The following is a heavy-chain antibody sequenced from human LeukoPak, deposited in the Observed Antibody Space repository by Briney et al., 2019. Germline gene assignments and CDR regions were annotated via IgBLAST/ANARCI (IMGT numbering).Heavy chain of an antibody. J-gene: IGHJ4*02. CDR1: GYTFTGYY. Sequence: ASVKVSCKASGYTFTGYYMHWVRQAPGQGLEWMGWIDPNSGGTNYAQKFQGRVTMTRDTSISTAYMELSRLRSDDTAVYYCAREGVVGATGDDFDYWGQGTLVTVSS. CDR2: IDPNSGGT. D-gene: IGHD1-26*01. CDR3: AREGVVGATGDDFDY. V-gene: IGHV1-2*02.